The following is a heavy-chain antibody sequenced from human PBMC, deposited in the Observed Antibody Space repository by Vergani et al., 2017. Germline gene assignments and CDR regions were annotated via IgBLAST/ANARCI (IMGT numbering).Heavy chain of an antibody. CDR1: GYTFTSYG. CDR2: ISAYNGNT. D-gene: IGHD2-21*02. J-gene: IGHJ3*02. Sequence: QVQLVQSGAEVKTPGASVKVSCKASGYTFTSYGISWVRQAPGQGLEWMGWISAYNGNTNYAQKLQGRVTMTTDTSTSTAYMELRSLRSDDTAVYYCARDVSSWGDRPGADAFDIWGQGTMVTVSS. V-gene: IGHV1-18*01. CDR3: ARDVSSWGDRPGADAFDI.